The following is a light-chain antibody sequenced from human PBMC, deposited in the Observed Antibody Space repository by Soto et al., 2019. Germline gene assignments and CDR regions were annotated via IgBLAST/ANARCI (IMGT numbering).Light chain of an antibody. CDR1: QNISNW. Sequence: DIQMTQSPSTLSASIGDRVTITCRASQNISNWLAWYQQKPGKAPKLLIYKASSLEGGVPSRFSGSASGTEFTFTISSLQPDDFATYYCQHYDGFPWTFGQGTKVEIK. J-gene: IGKJ1*01. V-gene: IGKV1-5*03. CDR2: KAS. CDR3: QHYDGFPWT.